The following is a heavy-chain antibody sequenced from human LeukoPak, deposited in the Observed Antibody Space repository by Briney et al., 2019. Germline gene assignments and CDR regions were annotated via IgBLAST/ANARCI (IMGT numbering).Heavy chain of an antibody. CDR1: GGSISSYY. Sequence: SETLSLTCTVSGGSISSYYWSWIRQPPGKGLEWIGYIYYSGSTNYNPSLKSRVTISVDTSKNQFSLKLSSVTAADTAVYYCARVGIYYYYGMDVWGQGTTVTVSS. V-gene: IGHV4-59*01. CDR3: ARVGIYYYYGMDV. CDR2: IYYSGST. J-gene: IGHJ6*02.